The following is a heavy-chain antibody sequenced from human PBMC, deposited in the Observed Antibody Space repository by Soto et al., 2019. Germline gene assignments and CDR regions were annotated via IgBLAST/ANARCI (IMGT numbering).Heavy chain of an antibody. D-gene: IGHD3-10*01. CDR3: ARERMVRGPHYYYDMDV. Sequence: SETLSLTCTASGGSISSGGYYWSWIRQHPGKGLEWIGYIYYSGSTYYNPSLKSRVTISVDTSKNQFSLKLSSVTAADTAVYYCARERMVRGPHYYYDMDVWGQGTTVTVSS. CDR2: IYYSGST. J-gene: IGHJ6*02. CDR1: GGSISSGGYY. V-gene: IGHV4-31*03.